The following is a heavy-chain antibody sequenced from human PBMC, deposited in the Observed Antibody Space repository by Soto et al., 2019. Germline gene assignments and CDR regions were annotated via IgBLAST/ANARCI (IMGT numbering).Heavy chain of an antibody. CDR3: ARGGQECSSTRCAYIYDGMDV. Sequence: ASVKVSCKASGYTFSHYGIGWVRQAPGQGLEWMGWISTYNGNRHYAEKVQGRLTMTTDTSTSTADMELRSLRSDDTAVYFCARGGQECSSTRCAYIYDGMDVWGQGTTVTVSS. D-gene: IGHD2-2*01. J-gene: IGHJ6*02. V-gene: IGHV1-18*01. CDR2: ISTYNGNR. CDR1: GYTFSHYG.